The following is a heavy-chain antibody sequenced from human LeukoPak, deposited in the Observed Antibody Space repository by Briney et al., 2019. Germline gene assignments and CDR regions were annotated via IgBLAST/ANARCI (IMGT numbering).Heavy chain of an antibody. D-gene: IGHD2-2*02. CDR1: GYTFTSYA. Sequence: ASVKVSCKASGYTFTSYAMHWVRQAPGQRLEWMGWINAGNGNTKYSQKFQGRVTITRDTSASTAYMELSSLRSEDTVVYYCARMDCSSTSCYSYYYYGMDVWGQGTTVTVSS. J-gene: IGHJ6*02. V-gene: IGHV1-3*01. CDR2: INAGNGNT. CDR3: ARMDCSSTSCYSYYYYGMDV.